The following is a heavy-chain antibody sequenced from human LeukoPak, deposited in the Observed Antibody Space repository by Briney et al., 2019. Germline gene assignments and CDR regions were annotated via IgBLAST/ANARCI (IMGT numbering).Heavy chain of an antibody. CDR3: ARVRMYSSSWYDPRKDYYYGMDV. Sequence: PGGSLRLSCAASGFTFSSFAMHWVRQAPGKGLEWVAVISYDGSNKYYADSVKGRFTISRDNSKNTLYLQMNSLRAEDTAVYYCARVRMYSSSWYDPRKDYYYGMDVWGQGTTVTVSS. D-gene: IGHD6-13*01. CDR1: GFTFSSFA. CDR2: ISYDGSNK. V-gene: IGHV3-30-3*01. J-gene: IGHJ6*02.